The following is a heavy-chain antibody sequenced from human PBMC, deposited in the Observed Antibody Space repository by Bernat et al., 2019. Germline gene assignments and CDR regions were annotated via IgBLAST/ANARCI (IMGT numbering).Heavy chain of an antibody. J-gene: IGHJ4*02. CDR1: GGSFSGYY. CDR2: INHSGST. CDR3: ARGLDPRVLDY. D-gene: IGHD1-1*01. Sequence: QVQLQQWGAGLLKPSETLSLTCAVYGGSFSGYYWSWIRQPPGKGLEWIGEINHSGSTNYNPSLKSRVTISVDTSKNQFSLKLSSVTAADTAVYYCARGLDPRVLDYWGQGTLVTVSS. V-gene: IGHV4-34*01.